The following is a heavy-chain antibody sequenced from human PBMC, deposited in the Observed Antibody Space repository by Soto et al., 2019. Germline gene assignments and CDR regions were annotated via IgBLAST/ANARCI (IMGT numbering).Heavy chain of an antibody. J-gene: IGHJ5*02. V-gene: IGHV5-10-1*01. CDR2: IDPSDSYT. CDR1: GYSFTVYW. Sequence: RESLKISCKGSGYSFTVYWISWVRQMPGKGLEWMGRIDPSDSYTNYSPSFQGHVTISADKSISTAYLQWSSLKASDTAMYYCARHEGGLKNWFDPWGQGTLVTVSS. D-gene: IGHD3-16*01. CDR3: ARHEGGLKNWFDP.